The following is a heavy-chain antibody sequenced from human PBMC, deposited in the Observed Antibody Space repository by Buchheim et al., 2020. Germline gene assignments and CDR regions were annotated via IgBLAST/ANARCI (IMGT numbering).Heavy chain of an antibody. Sequence: QVQLVQSGAEVKKPGASVMVSCKASGYTFTSXYAHWVRQAPGQGLEWMGIINPSGAGTSYSQKFQGRVXMTRDPSTSTVYMELSSLRSEDTAVYYCARDRGAAAGTSPGYWGQGTL. J-gene: IGHJ4*02. CDR2: INPSGAGT. CDR1: GYTFTSXY. CDR3: ARDRGAAAGTSPGY. D-gene: IGHD6-13*01. V-gene: IGHV1-46*01.